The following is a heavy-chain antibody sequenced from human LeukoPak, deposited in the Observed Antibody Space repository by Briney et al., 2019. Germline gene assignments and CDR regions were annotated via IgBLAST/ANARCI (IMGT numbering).Heavy chain of an antibody. CDR2: IYYSGST. CDR3: ARKVVATTSFDY. J-gene: IGHJ4*02. V-gene: IGHV4-59*12. D-gene: IGHD5-12*01. Sequence: SETLSLTCTVSGGSISSYYWSWIRQPPGKGLEWIGSIYYSGSTYYNPSLRSRVTISVDTSKNQFSLKLSSVTAADTAVYYCARKVVATTSFDYWGQGTLVTVSS. CDR1: GGSISSYY.